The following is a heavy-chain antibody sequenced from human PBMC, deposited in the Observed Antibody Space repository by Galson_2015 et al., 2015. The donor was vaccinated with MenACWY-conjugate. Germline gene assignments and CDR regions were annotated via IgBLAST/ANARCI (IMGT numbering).Heavy chain of an antibody. Sequence: SLRLSCAASRFVFNTYWMHWVRQAPGKGLVWVSRINPGGSSTTYADSVKDRFTISRDNAKNTLYLQMNSLRPEDTAVFYCAKTRGASFYFDPWGQGTLVTVSS. V-gene: IGHV3-74*01. D-gene: IGHD1-26*01. CDR1: RFVFNTYW. CDR2: INPGGSST. CDR3: AKTRGASFYFDP. J-gene: IGHJ4*02.